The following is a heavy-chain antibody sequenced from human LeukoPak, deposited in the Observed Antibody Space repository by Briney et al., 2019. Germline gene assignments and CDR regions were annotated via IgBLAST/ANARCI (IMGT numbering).Heavy chain of an antibody. CDR1: GYTLTELS. CDR2: FDPEDGET. V-gene: IGHV1-24*01. D-gene: IGHD3-22*01. Sequence: ASVKVSCXVSGYTLTELSMHWVRQAPGKGLEWMGGFDPEDGETIYAQKFQGRVTMTEDTSTDTAYMELSSLRSEDTAVYYCASSRHYYDSSGYYPIDYWGQGTLVTVSS. J-gene: IGHJ4*02. CDR3: ASSRHYYDSSGYYPIDY.